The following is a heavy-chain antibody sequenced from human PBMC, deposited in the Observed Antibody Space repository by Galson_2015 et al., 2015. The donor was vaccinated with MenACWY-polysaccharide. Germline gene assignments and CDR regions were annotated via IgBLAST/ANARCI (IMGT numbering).Heavy chain of an antibody. V-gene: IGHV1-18*01. CDR1: GYTFTNYD. Sequence: QSGAEVTKPGASVQVSCKASGYTFTNYDISWVRQAPGQGLEWMGWISAYNGNTNYAQNLQDRVTMTTDTSTNTAYMELRSLRFDDAAVYYCARGYSSDWHQTYLQHWGQGTLVRVSS. CDR2: ISAYNGNT. J-gene: IGHJ1*01. D-gene: IGHD6-19*01. CDR3: ARGYSSDWHQTYLQH.